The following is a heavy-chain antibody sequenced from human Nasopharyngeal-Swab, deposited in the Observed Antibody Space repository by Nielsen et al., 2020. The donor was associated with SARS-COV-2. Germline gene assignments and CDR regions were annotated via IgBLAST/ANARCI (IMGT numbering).Heavy chain of an antibody. CDR1: RYTFTSYG. CDR2: ISAYNGNT. CDR3: ARDAGYNWTRHGMDV. J-gene: IGHJ6*02. D-gene: IGHD1-1*01. V-gene: IGHV1-18*04. Sequence: ASVKVSCKASRYTFTSYGISWVRQAPGQGLEWMCWISAYNGNTNYAQKLQGRVTMTTDTSTSTAYMELRSLRSDDTAVYYCARDAGYNWTRHGMDVWGQGTTVTVSS.